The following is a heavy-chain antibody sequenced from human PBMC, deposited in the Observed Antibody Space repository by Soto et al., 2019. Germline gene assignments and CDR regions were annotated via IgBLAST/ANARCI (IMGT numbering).Heavy chain of an antibody. D-gene: IGHD1-7*01. V-gene: IGHV3-23*01. CDR3: SKGKGPPRTSACYFDF. CDR1: GFTFRSYA. CDR2: ISRNGGST. Sequence: EVQLLESGGGLLQPGGSLRLSCAASGFTFRSYAMNWVRQAPGKGLEWVSGISRNGGSTYYADPVKGRFTISRDDSKNTLSLKMNSMRAEDKAVYYYSKGKGPPRTSACYFDFWGRGTLVSVSS. J-gene: IGHJ2*01.